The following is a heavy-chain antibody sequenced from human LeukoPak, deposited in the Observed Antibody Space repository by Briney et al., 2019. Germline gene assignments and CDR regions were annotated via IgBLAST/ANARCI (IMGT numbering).Heavy chain of an antibody. J-gene: IGHJ6*03. CDR1: GFTFSSYW. D-gene: IGHD2-15*01. Sequence: GGSLRLSCAASGFTFSSYWMSWVRQAPGKGLEWVANIKQDGSEKYYVDSVKGRFTISRDNAKNSLYLQMNSLRAEDTAVYYCARDREDIVVVVAATLGIYYMDVWGKGTTVTISS. V-gene: IGHV3-7*01. CDR2: IKQDGSEK. CDR3: ARDREDIVVVVAATLGIYYMDV.